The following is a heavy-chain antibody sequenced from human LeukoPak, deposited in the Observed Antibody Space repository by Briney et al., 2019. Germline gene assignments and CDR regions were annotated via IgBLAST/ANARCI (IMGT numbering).Heavy chain of an antibody. CDR1: GFTVSSNY. J-gene: IGHJ4*02. D-gene: IGHD2-21*02. CDR3: ARAANLGWGIVVVTAIYDY. Sequence: GGSLRLSCAASGFTVSSNYMSWVRQAPGKGLEWVPSISTSSSYIYYADSVKGRFTISRDNAKNSVYLHMDSLRAEDTAVYYCARAANLGWGIVVVTAIYDYWGQGTLSPSPQ. V-gene: IGHV3-21*01. CDR2: ISTSSSYI.